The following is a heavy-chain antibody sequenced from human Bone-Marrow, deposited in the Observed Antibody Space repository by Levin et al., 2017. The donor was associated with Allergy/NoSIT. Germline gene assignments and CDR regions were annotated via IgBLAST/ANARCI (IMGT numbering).Heavy chain of an antibody. CDR2: IYTTGST. Sequence: SETLSLTCSVSGGSISSGRYYFTWVRQSAGKGLEWIGRIYTTGSTNYNPSLESRVTISRDTFKKEVYLTLSSVTAADTAVYYCARDRLASLYYYSMDVWGRGPTVIVSS. J-gene: IGHJ6*03. CDR3: ARDRLASLYYYSMDV. CDR1: GGSISSGRYY. V-gene: IGHV4-61*02.